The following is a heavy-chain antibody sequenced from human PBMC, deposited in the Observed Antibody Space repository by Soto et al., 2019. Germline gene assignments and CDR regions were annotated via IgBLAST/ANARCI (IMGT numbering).Heavy chain of an antibody. CDR3: ARDPKGDYDGYYYYYGMDV. V-gene: IGHV3-21*01. CDR1: GFTFSSYS. Sequence: EVQLVESGGGLVKPGGSLRLSCAASGFTFSSYSMNWVRQAPGKGLEWVSSISSSSSYIYYADSVKGRFTISRDNAKNSLYLQMNSLRAEDTAVYYCARDPKGDYDGYYYYYGMDVWGQGTTVTVSS. J-gene: IGHJ6*02. CDR2: ISSSSSYI. D-gene: IGHD4-17*01.